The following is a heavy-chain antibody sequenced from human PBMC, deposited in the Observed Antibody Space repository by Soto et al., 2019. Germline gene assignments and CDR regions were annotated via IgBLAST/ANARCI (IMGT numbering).Heavy chain of an antibody. Sequence: GGSLRLSCAASGFTFSNFWMTWVRQALGKGLEWVANIKQDGGEIYYLDSVKGRFTISRDNAKNSLLLQMNSLRAEDTAVYYCARGWAALDSWGQGTLGTVSS. D-gene: IGHD6-6*01. CDR3: ARGWAALDS. V-gene: IGHV3-7*03. CDR1: GFTFSNFW. J-gene: IGHJ4*02. CDR2: IKQDGGEI.